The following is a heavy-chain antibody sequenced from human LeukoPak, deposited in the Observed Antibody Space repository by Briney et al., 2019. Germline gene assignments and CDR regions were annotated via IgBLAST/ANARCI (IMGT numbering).Heavy chain of an antibody. CDR2: ITPLFGTA. J-gene: IGHJ5*02. CDR3: ARDVHGDYGSGWFDP. CDR1: GGTFNNSD. D-gene: IGHD4-17*01. V-gene: IGHV1-69*05. Sequence: ASVKVSCKTSGGTFNNSDISWVLQAPGQGLEWLGGITPLFGTAGYAQKFQGRVTITKDESTRTVYLELTSLTSDDTAVYYCARDVHGDYGSGWFDPWGQGTLVSVSS.